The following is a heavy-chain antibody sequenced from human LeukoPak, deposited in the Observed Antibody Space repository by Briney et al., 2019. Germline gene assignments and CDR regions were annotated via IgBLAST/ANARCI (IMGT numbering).Heavy chain of an antibody. J-gene: IGHJ4*02. CDR3: AKDLHGGYSSDY. CDR2: IGYEGVHK. V-gene: IGHV3-30*02. Sequence: PGGSLRLSCAAYGFTFNNFGMHWDRQAPGKGLEWVSFIGYEGVHKYYADSVKGRFTISKDNSKATLYLQMNSLRPEDTAVYYCAKDLHGGYSSDYWGQGTLVTVFS. D-gene: IGHD4-23*01. CDR1: GFTFNNFG.